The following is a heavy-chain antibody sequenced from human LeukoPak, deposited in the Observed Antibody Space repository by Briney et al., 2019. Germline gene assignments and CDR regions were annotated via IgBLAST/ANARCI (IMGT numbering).Heavy chain of an antibody. J-gene: IGHJ4*02. D-gene: IGHD3-10*01. Sequence: GGSLRLSCAASGFTFSSYGMHWVRQAPGKGLEWVAVISSDGSNKCYADSVKGRFTISRDNSKNTLYLQMNSLRAEDTAVYYCAIRGRGSYFDYWGQGTLVTVSS. V-gene: IGHV3-30*03. CDR1: GFTFSSYG. CDR2: ISSDGSNK. CDR3: AIRGRGSYFDY.